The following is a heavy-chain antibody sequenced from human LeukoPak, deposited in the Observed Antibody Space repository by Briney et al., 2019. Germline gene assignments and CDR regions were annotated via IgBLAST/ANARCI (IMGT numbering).Heavy chain of an antibody. V-gene: IGHV3-48*03. J-gene: IGHJ3*02. Sequence: PGGSLRLSCAASGFTFSSYEMNWVRQAPGKGLEWVSYISSSGSTIYYAHSVKGRFTISRDNAKNSLYLQMNSLRAEDTAVYYCARPAAYYYDSSGYYPDAFDIWGQGTMVTVSS. CDR2: ISSSGSTI. CDR3: ARPAAYYYDSSGYYPDAFDI. D-gene: IGHD3-22*01. CDR1: GFTFSSYE.